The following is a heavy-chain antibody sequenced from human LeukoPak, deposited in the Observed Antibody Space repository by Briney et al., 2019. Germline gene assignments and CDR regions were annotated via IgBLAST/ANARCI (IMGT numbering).Heavy chain of an antibody. CDR1: GGTFSSYA. CDR2: IIPIFGTA. CDR3: ARGKHTAMAYYYYYYMDV. V-gene: IGHV1-69*06. Sequence: SVKVSCKASGGTFSSYAISWVRQAPGQGLEWMGGIIPIFGTANYAQKFKGRVTITADKSTSTAYMELSSLRSEDTAVYYCARGKHTAMAYYYYYYMDVWGKGTTVTVSS. D-gene: IGHD5-18*01. J-gene: IGHJ6*03.